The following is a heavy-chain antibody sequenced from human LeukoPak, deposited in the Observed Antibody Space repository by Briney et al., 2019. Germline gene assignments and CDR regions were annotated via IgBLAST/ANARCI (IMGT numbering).Heavy chain of an antibody. Sequence: SVKVSCKASGGTFSSYAISWVRQAPGQGLEWMGGIIPIFGTANYAQKFQGRVTITADESTSTAYMELSSLRSEDTVVYYCARDGSGYCGGDCYYFDYWGQGTLVTVSS. D-gene: IGHD2-21*01. CDR3: ARDGSGYCGGDCYYFDY. CDR1: GGTFSSYA. CDR2: IIPIFGTA. V-gene: IGHV1-69*13. J-gene: IGHJ4*02.